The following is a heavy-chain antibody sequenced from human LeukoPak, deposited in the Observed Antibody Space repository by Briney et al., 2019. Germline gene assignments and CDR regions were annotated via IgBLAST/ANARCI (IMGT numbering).Heavy chain of an antibody. Sequence: KPSETLSLTCTVSGGSISSGGYYWSWIRQHPGKGLEWIGYISSSGSTYYNPSLKSRLTISLDTSKNQFSLKLNSVTAADTALYYCARIHPKKPFDYWGQGTLVTVSS. CDR1: GGSISSGGYY. CDR3: ARIHPKKPFDY. CDR2: ISSSGST. V-gene: IGHV4-31*03. J-gene: IGHJ4*02.